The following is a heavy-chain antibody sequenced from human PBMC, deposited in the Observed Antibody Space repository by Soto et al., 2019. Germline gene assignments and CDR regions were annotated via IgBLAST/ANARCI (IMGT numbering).Heavy chain of an antibody. D-gene: IGHD3-16*01. CDR3: ARVRFQVISDGMDI. Sequence: QVQLVQSGADVKTPGASVRVSCKASGYTFTGYYVHWVREAPGQGLEWMGWINPETGGTSYAQKFQGRVTLCRDRSINTALVELSRLRFDDAAVYFCARVRFQVISDGMDIWGEGRTVTVSS. J-gene: IGHJ6*04. CDR1: GYTFTGYY. V-gene: IGHV1-2*02. CDR2: INPETGGT.